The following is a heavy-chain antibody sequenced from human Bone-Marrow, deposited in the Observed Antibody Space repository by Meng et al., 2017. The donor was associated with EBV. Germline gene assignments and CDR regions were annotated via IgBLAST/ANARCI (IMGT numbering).Heavy chain of an antibody. CDR3: ARGNAYNVPSFDY. CDR2: IWHGGNT. J-gene: IGHJ4*02. D-gene: IGHD5-24*01. CDR1: GASISGSNW. Sequence: QVQLQGSGPGLGKPSGTLSLTRAVSGASISGSNWWSWVRQPPGKGLEWIGEIWHGGNTNYNPSLKSRVTISVDKSGNQFSLNLNSVTAADTAVYYCARGNAYNVPSFDYWGQGTLVTVSS. V-gene: IGHV4-4*02.